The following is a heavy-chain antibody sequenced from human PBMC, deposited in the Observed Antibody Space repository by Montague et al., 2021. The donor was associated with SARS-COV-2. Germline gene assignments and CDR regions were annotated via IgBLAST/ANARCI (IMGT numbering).Heavy chain of an antibody. D-gene: IGHD4-17*01. CDR2: IWYDGSNK. J-gene: IGHJ2*01. CDR1: GFTFSSYG. Sequence: SLRLSCAASGFTFSSYGVHWVRQAPGKGLEWVAVIWYDGSNKYYADSVKGRFTISRDNSKNTLYLQMNSLRAEDTAVYYCARADYGDWSLDLWGRGTLVTVSS. CDR3: ARADYGDWSLDL. V-gene: IGHV3-33*01.